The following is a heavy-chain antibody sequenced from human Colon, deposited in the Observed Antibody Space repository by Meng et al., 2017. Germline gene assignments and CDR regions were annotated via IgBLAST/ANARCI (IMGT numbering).Heavy chain of an antibody. J-gene: IGHJ1*01. Sequence: QVQLKESGPGLVKPSWTLSLTCTVSGDSISSVNWWTWVRQSPGKGLEWIVVIYHSGITNYNPSLRSLVTMSLGKSKNIFSLNLGSVTAADAEFSFCAWSPLRNSCFDPWGEGTLVTVSS. D-gene: IGHD1/OR15-1a*01. CDR1: GDSISSVNW. CDR2: IYHSGIT. CDR3: AWSPLRNSCFDP. V-gene: IGHV4-4*02.